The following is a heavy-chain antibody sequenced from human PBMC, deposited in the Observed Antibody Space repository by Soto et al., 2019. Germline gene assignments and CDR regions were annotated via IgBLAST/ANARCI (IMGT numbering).Heavy chain of an antibody. CDR3: ARGLTSGDY. J-gene: IGHJ4*02. CDR2: INPNGGST. Sequence: QVQLVQSGAEVKNPGASVKVSCKASGYTFTSFYIHWVRQAPGQGVEWMSIINPNGGSTNYAQNLQGRDTLTRDTSTNTVYMELSSLRSEDTAVYYCARGLTSGDYWGQGTLVTVSS. CDR1: GYTFTSFY. V-gene: IGHV1-46*01.